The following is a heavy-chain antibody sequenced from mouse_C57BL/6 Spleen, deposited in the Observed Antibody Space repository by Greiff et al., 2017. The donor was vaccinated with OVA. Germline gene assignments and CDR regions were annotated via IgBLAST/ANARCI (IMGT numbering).Heavy chain of an antibody. J-gene: IGHJ3*01. CDR1: GYSFTGYY. V-gene: IGHV1-43*01. CDR3: ARSEVVRAWFAY. D-gene: IGHD1-1*02. Sequence: EVQGVESGPELVKPGASVKISCKASGYSFTGYYMHWVKQSSEKSLEWIGEINPSTGGTSYNQKFKGKATLTVDKSSSTAYMQLKSLTSEDSAVYYCARSEVVRAWFAYWGQGTLVTVSA. CDR2: INPSTGGT.